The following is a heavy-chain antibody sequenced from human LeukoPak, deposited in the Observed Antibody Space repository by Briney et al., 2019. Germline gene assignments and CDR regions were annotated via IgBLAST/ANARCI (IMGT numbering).Heavy chain of an antibody. Sequence: ASVKVSCKASGYTLTDYYLHWVRQAPGQGLKWMGWINPNSGATHYAQSFQARVTMTRDTSIASSYMELTGLESDDTAVYYCARDQWELLAGDAFDIWGQGTMVTVSS. CDR1: GYTLTDYY. CDR2: INPNSGAT. V-gene: IGHV1-2*02. CDR3: ARDQWELLAGDAFDI. D-gene: IGHD1-26*01. J-gene: IGHJ3*02.